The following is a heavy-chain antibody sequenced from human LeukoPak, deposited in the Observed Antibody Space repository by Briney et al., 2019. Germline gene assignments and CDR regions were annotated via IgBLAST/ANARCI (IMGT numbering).Heavy chain of an antibody. D-gene: IGHD2-2*01. CDR2: TSGSGSST. CDR1: GFTSGDCG. Sequence: GGSLRLSCAASGFTSGDCGMTWIRQAPGKGLEWVSGTSGSGSSTYYADSVKGRFTISRDNAKNSLYMQVNSLRAEDTAVYYCAKGVLGQLLLEAWGQGTLVTVSS. V-gene: IGHV3-23*01. J-gene: IGHJ5*02. CDR3: AKGVLGQLLLEA.